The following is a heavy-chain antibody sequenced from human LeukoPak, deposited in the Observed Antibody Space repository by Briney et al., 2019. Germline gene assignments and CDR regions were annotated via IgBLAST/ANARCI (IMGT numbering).Heavy chain of an antibody. J-gene: IGHJ4*02. CDR2: ISSGGSYI. CDR1: GFTFSSYS. Sequence: GGSLRLSCAASGFTFSSYSMNWVRQAPGKGLEWVSSISSGGSYIYYADSVKGRFTISRDNAKNSLYLLMNSLRAEDTAVYYCARDGEALGYCSGGSCLPDYWGQGTLVTVSS. D-gene: IGHD2-15*01. CDR3: ARDGEALGYCSGGSCLPDY. V-gene: IGHV3-21*01.